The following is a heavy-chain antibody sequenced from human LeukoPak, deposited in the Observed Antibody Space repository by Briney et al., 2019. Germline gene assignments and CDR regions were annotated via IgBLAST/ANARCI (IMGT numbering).Heavy chain of an antibody. CDR2: ISYTGST. CDR1: GGSISSSSYY. J-gene: IGHJ4*02. CDR3: ARGVYYYGSGSSQKLDY. Sequence: SETLSLTCTVSGGSISSSSYYWDWIRQPPGKGLEWIGSISYTGSTYYNPSLKSRVTISLDTSKNQFSLKLSSVTAADTAVYYCARGVYYYGSGSSQKLDYWGQGTLVTVSS. V-gene: IGHV4-39*07. D-gene: IGHD3-10*01.